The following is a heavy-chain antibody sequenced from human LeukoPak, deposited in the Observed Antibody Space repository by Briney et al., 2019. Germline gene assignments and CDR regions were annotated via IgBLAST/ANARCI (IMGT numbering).Heavy chain of an antibody. D-gene: IGHD6-13*01. CDR3: ARGLARKGGIAAVWVWFDP. J-gene: IGHJ5*02. Sequence: ASVKVSCKASGYTFTSYGISWVRQAPGQGLEWMGRISAYNGNTNYAQKVQGRVTMTTDTSTSTAYMELRSLRSDDTAVYYCARGLARKGGIAAVWVWFDPWGQGTLVTVSS. CDR2: ISAYNGNT. CDR1: GYTFTSYG. V-gene: IGHV1-18*01.